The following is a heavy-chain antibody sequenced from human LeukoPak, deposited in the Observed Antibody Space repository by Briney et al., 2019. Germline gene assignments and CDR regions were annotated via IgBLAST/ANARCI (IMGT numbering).Heavy chain of an antibody. CDR2: ISSSSSRI. D-gene: IGHD1-26*01. CDR3: ASSRVVGNWFAP. V-gene: IGHV3-48*04. CDR1: RFTSSSYS. Sequence: PGGSLRLSCAAARFTSSSYSMNWVRQAAGKGLEWVSYISSSSSRIYYADSVKGRFTISRDNAKNSLYLQMNSLRAEDTAVYYCASSRVVGNWFAPWGQGTLVTVSS. J-gene: IGHJ5*02.